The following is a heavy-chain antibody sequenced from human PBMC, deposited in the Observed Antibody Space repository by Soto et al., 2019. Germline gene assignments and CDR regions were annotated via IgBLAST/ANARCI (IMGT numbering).Heavy chain of an antibody. CDR2: IYWDDDK. V-gene: IGHV2-5*02. D-gene: IGHD2-15*01. CDR1: GFSLSTSGVG. CDR3: AHSGRAALRPKAPIYCSGGSCYYNWFDP. J-gene: IGHJ5*02. Sequence: QITLKESGPPLVKPTQTLTLTCTFSGFSLSTSGVGVGWIRQPPGKALEWLALIYWDDDKRYSPSLKSRLTITKDTSKNQVVLTMTNMDPVDTATYYCAHSGRAALRPKAPIYCSGGSCYYNWFDPWGQGTLVTVSS.